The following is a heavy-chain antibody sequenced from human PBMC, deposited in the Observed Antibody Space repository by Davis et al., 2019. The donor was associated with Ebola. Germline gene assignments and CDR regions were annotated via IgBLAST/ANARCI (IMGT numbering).Heavy chain of an antibody. CDR2: ISAYNGNT. CDR1: GYTFTSYG. CDR3: ARGLRMVRGSPYYFDY. D-gene: IGHD3-10*01. V-gene: IGHV1-18*01. J-gene: IGHJ4*02. Sequence: ASVKVSCKASGYTFTSYGISWVRQAPGQGLEWMGWISAYNGNTNYAQKFQGRVTMTRNTSISTAYMELSSLRSEDTAVYYCARGLRMVRGSPYYFDYWGQGTLVTVSS.